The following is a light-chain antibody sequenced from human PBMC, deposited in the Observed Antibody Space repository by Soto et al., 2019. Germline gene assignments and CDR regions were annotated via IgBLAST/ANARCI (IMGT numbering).Light chain of an antibody. Sequence: EIVLTQSPGTLSLSPGERATLSCRASQSVSSSYLAWYQQKPGQAPRLLIYGASNRATGIPDRFSGSGSGTDFTLTISRLEPEDFAVYYCQQYDSSWTFGQGTKVDIK. CDR3: QQYDSSWT. J-gene: IGKJ1*01. V-gene: IGKV3-20*01. CDR1: QSVSSSY. CDR2: GAS.